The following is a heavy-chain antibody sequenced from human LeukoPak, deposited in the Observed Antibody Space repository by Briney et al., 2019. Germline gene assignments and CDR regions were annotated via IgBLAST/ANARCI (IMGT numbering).Heavy chain of an antibody. D-gene: IGHD1-26*01. CDR2: FYYSATS. CDR3: ARLRFGGATVDY. CDR1: GGSISSSGHY. J-gene: IGHJ4*02. V-gene: IGHV4-39*01. Sequence: SETLSLTCSVSGGSISSSGHYWGWIRQSPGKGLEWIGSFYYSATSYYNPSLKSRVTISVDTSKNQFSLKLSSVTAADTAVYYCARLRFGGATVDYWGQGTLVTVSS.